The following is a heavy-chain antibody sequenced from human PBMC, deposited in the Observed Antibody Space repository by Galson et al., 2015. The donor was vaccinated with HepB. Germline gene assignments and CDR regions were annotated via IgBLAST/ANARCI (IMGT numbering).Heavy chain of an antibody. CDR2: IYPGDSDT. Sequence: QSGAEVKKPGESLKISCKGSGYSFTSYWIGWVRQMPGKGLEWMGIIYPGDSDTRYSPSFQGQVTISADKSISTAYLQWSSLKASDTAMYYCARRYCSSTSCYTVDYWGQGTLVTVSS. CDR3: ARRYCSSTSCYTVDY. J-gene: IGHJ4*02. CDR1: GYSFTSYW. V-gene: IGHV5-51*03. D-gene: IGHD2-2*02.